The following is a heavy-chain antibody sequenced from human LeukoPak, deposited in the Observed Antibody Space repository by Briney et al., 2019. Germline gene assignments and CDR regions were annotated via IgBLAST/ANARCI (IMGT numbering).Heavy chain of an antibody. J-gene: IGHJ5*02. V-gene: IGHV4-38-2*01. CDR2: IYHSGST. Sequence: SETLSLTCAVSGYSISSGYYWGWIRQPPGKGLEWIGSIYHSGSTYYNPSLKSRVTISVDTSENQFSLKLSSVTAADTAVYYCARGDDSSGWYEAWFDPWGQGTLVTVSS. D-gene: IGHD6-19*01. CDR3: ARGDDSSGWYEAWFDP. CDR1: GYSISSGYY.